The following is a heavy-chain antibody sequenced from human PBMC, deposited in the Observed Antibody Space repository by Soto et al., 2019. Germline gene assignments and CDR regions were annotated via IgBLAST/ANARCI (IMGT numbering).Heavy chain of an antibody. CDR2: IFHSGHT. D-gene: IGHD3-22*01. V-gene: IGHV4-30-4*01. J-gene: IGHJ4*02. Sequence: QVQLQESGPGLVKPSQTLSLTCTVSGGSMTSGDYYWSWIRQPPGKGLEWIGYIFHSGHTYYNPSLKSRVSISVETSKNQFSLKLSSVTGADTAVYYCAREESSAWSIDYWGQVTLVTVSS. CDR3: AREESSAWSIDY. CDR1: GGSMTSGDYY.